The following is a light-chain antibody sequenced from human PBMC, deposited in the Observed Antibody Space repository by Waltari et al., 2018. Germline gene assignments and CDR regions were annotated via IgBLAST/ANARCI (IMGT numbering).Light chain of an antibody. CDR1: SSDVGDYNY. J-gene: IGLJ2*01. Sequence: QSALTQPRPVSGSPGQSVTIPCTGTSSDVGDYNYVSWSQQHPDKAPKLMIYDVTKRPSGVPDRFSGSKSGNTASLTISGLQAEDEADYYCCSYAGRYTFDVVFGGGTKLTVL. CDR2: DVT. V-gene: IGLV2-11*01. CDR3: CSYAGRYTFDVV.